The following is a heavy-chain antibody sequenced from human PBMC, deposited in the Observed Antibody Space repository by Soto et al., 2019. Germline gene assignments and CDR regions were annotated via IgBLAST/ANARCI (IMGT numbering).Heavy chain of an antibody. J-gene: IGHJ5*02. CDR2: IWYDGSNK. Sequence: PGGSLRLSCAASGFTFSSYGMHWVRQAPGKGLEWVAVIWYDGSNKYYADSVKGRFTISRDNSKNTLYLQMNSLRAEDTAVYYCTADRRAEAPKWFDPWGQGTLVTVSS. D-gene: IGHD6-19*01. CDR3: TADRRAEAPKWFDP. CDR1: GFTFSSYG. V-gene: IGHV3-33*01.